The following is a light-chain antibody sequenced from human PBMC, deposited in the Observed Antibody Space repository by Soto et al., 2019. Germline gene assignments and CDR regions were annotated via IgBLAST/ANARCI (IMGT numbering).Light chain of an antibody. CDR1: QSISSW. V-gene: IGKV1-5*03. CDR3: QQYNSYLIT. CDR2: KAS. J-gene: IGKJ5*01. Sequence: DIQMTQSPSTLSASVGDRVTITCRVSQSISSWLAWYQQKPGKAPKLLIYKASSLESGVPSRFSGSGSRTEFTLTISSLQPDDFATYYCQQYNSYLITFGQGTRLEIK.